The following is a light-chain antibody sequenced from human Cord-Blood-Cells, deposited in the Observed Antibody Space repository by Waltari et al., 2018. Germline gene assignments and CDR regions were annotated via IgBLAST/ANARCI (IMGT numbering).Light chain of an antibody. CDR2: GNS. J-gene: IGLJ2*01. Sequence: QSVLTQPPSVSGAPGQRVTISCTGSSSNIGAGYDVHWYPQLPGTAPKPLIYGNSNRPSGVPDRFSGSKSGTSASLAITGLQAEDEADYYCQSYDSSLSVVFGGGTKLTVL. CDR3: QSYDSSLSVV. CDR1: SSNIGAGYD. V-gene: IGLV1-40*01.